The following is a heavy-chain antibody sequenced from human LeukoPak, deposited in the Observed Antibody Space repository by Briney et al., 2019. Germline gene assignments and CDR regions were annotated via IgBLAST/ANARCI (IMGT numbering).Heavy chain of an antibody. J-gene: IGHJ4*02. CDR3: ARGAIKITFGGVIADWYY. CDR2: ITTGGSSI. CDR1: GFTFSAYA. Sequence: GGSLRLSCAASGFTFSAYAMAWVRQAPGKGLQCISHITTGGSSIFYADSVKGRFTLSRDNAKNSLYLQMNSLRAEDTAVYYCARGAIKITFGGVIADWYYWGQGTLVTVSS. V-gene: IGHV3-48*04. D-gene: IGHD3-16*02.